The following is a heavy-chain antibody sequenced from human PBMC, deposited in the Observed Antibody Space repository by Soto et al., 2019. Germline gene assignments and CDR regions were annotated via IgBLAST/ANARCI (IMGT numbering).Heavy chain of an antibody. D-gene: IGHD6-19*01. J-gene: IGHJ3*02. CDR3: AKLAVAGTKTRDAFDI. CDR1: GFTFSSYA. CDR2: ISGSGGST. Sequence: GGSLRLSCAASGFTFSSYAMSWVRQAPGKGLEWVSAISGSGGSTYYADSVKGRFTISRDNSKNTLYLQMNSLRAEDRAVYYCAKLAVAGTKTRDAFDIWGQGTMVTVSS. V-gene: IGHV3-23*01.